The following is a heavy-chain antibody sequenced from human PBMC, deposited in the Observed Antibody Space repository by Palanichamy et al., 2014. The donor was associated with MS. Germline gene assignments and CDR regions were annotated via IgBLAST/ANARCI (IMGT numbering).Heavy chain of an antibody. D-gene: IGHD4-17*01. V-gene: IGHV1-3*01. CDR1: GYSFTTYA. CDR2: IDAGNGNT. J-gene: IGHJ4*02. CDR3: AREDYGVYDPYYFGY. Sequence: QVQLVQSGAEVKKPGASVKVSCKTTGYSFTTYAVHWVRQAPGQRLEWMGWIDAGNGNTKYSQSFQGRVTITRDTSASTVYMELSSQRSEDTAVYYCAREDYGVYDPYYFGYWGQGTLVTVSS.